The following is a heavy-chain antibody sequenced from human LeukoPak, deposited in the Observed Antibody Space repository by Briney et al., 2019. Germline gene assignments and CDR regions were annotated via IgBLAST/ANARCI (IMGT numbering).Heavy chain of an antibody. CDR1: GGSISSGGYS. CDR3: ARVGGLIAAAGRGRGYFDY. V-gene: IGHV4-30-2*01. CDR2: IYHSGST. Sequence: SQTLSLTCAVSGGSISSGGYSWSWIRQPPGKGLEWIAYIYHSGSTYYNPSLKSRVTISVDRSKNQFSLKLSSVTAADTAVYYCARVGGLIAAAGRGRGYFDYWGQGTLVTVSS. D-gene: IGHD6-13*01. J-gene: IGHJ4*02.